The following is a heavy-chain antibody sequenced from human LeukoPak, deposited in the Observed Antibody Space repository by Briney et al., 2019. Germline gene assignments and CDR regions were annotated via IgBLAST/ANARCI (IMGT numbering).Heavy chain of an antibody. V-gene: IGHV3-23*01. CDR3: ASTPEMATIWYYYYGMDV. Sequence: PGGSLRLSCAASGFTFSGYAMSWVRQAPGKGLEWVSAISGSGGSTYYADSVKGRFTISRDNSKNTLYLQMNSLRAEDTAVYYCASTPEMATIWYYYYGMDVWGQGTTVTVSS. J-gene: IGHJ6*02. CDR1: GFTFSGYA. CDR2: ISGSGGST. D-gene: IGHD5-24*01.